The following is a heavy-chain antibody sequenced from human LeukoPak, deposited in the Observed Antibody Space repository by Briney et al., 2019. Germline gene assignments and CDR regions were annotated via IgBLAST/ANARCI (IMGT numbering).Heavy chain of an antibody. J-gene: IGHJ4*02. D-gene: IGHD2/OR15-2a*01. CDR3: AEYSSDY. V-gene: IGHV4-39*01. CDR1: GGSISSSSYY. Sequence: SETLSLTCTVSGGSISSSSYYRGWIRQPPGKGLEWIGSINYSGSTYYNPSLKSRVTISVDTSKNQFSLKLSSVTAADTAVYYCAEYSSDYWGQGTLVTVSS. CDR2: INYSGST.